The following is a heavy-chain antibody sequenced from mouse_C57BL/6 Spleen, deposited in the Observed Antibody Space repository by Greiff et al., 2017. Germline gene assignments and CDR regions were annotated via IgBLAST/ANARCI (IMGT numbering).Heavy chain of an antibody. J-gene: IGHJ1*03. V-gene: IGHV1-52*01. CDR1: GYTFTSYW. D-gene: IGHD1-1*01. CDR2: IDPSDSET. CDR3: ARRGDYYGSTWYFDV. Sequence: QVQLQQPGAELVRPGSSVKLSCKASGYTFTSYWMHWVKQRPIQGLEWIGNIDPSDSETHYNQKFKDKATLTVDKSSSTAYMQLSSLTSDDSAVYYCARRGDYYGSTWYFDVWGTGTTVTVSS.